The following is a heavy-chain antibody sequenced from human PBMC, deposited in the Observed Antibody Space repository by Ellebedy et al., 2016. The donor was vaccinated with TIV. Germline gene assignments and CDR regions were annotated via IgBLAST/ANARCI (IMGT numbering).Heavy chain of an antibody. D-gene: IGHD6-13*01. CDR1: GYTFTTYA. CDR3: ARGIAAVCDSEFDY. V-gene: IGHV1-3*01. Sequence: ASVKVSCKASGYTFTTYAIHWVRQAPGQSLEWMGWINAAKGNTRYSQKFQGRVSITRDTSATTAYMELSSLRSEDTAVYYCARGIAAVCDSEFDYWGQGTLVTVSS. J-gene: IGHJ4*02. CDR2: INAAKGNT.